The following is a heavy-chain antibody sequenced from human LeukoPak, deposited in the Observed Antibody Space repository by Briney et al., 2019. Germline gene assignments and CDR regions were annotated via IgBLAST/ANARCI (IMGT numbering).Heavy chain of an antibody. Sequence: SETLSLTCAVYGGSFSGYYWSWIRQPPGKGLEWIGEINHSGSTNYNPSLKSRVTISVDMSKNQFSLKLSSVTAADTAVYYCARVRWYIDYWGQGTLVTVSS. CDR3: ARVRWYIDY. CDR2: INHSGST. D-gene: IGHD3-10*01. CDR1: GGSFSGYY. V-gene: IGHV4-34*01. J-gene: IGHJ4*02.